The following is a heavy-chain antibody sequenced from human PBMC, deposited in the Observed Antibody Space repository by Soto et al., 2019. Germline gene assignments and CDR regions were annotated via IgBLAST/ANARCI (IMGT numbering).Heavy chain of an antibody. CDR3: ANPNWNYAGSSDY. CDR1: GFTFSSYA. J-gene: IGHJ4*02. D-gene: IGHD1-7*01. V-gene: IGHV3-23*01. Sequence: ASVKVSCAASGFTFSSYAMSWVRQAPGKGLEWVSAISGSGGSTYYADSVKGRFTISRDNSKNTLYLQMNSLRAEDTAVYYCANPNWNYAGSSDYWGQGTLVTSPQ. CDR2: ISGSGGST.